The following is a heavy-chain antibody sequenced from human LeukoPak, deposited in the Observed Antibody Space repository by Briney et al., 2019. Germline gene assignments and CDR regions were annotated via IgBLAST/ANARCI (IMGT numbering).Heavy chain of an antibody. D-gene: IGHD3-22*01. Sequence: MASETLSLTCTVSGGSISSYYWSWIRQPPGKGLEWIGYIYYSGSTNYNPSLKSRVTISVDTSKNQFSLNLSSVTAADTAVYYCATPSNYYDSSGYLFDIWGQGTMVTVSS. CDR3: ATPSNYYDSSGYLFDI. CDR2: IYYSGST. J-gene: IGHJ3*02. V-gene: IGHV4-59*01. CDR1: GGSISSYY.